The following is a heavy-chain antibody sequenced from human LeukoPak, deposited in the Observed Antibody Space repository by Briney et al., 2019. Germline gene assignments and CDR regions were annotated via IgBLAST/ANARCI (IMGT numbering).Heavy chain of an antibody. V-gene: IGHV4-59*01. CDR3: ARAWYSSGFDY. CDR2: IYYSGST. D-gene: IGHD6-19*01. Sequence: SETLSLTCTVSGGSISSYYRSWIRQPPGKGLEWIGYIYYSGSTNYNPSLKSRVTISVDTSKNQFSLKLSSVTAADTAVYYCARAWYSSGFDYWGQGTLVTVSS. CDR1: GGSISSYY. J-gene: IGHJ4*02.